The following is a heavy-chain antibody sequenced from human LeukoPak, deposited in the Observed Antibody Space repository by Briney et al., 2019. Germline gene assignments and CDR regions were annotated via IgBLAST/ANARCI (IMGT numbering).Heavy chain of an antibody. CDR3: ATGFGSGSYYNFDY. CDR1: GYTLTELS. CDR2: FDPEDGET. D-gene: IGHD3-10*01. V-gene: IGHV1-24*01. J-gene: IGHJ4*02. Sequence: ASVKVSCKVSGYTLTELSMHWVRQAPGKGLEWMGGFDPEDGETIYAQKFQGRVTMTEDTSTDTAYMELSRLRSEDTAVYYCATGFGSGSYYNFDYWGQGTLVTVSS.